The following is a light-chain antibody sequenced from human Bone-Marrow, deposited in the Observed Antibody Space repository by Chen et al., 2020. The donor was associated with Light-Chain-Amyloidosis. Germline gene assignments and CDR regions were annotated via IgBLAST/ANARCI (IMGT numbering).Light chain of an antibody. CDR2: EDD. V-gene: IGLV6-57*01. Sequence: NFMLTQPHSVSESPGKTVIISCTRSSGSIATNYVQWYKQRPGSSPTTVIYEDDHRPSGVPDLFSGAIDRCPNAVSLSISGLKTEEEADYYCQSYEGSSQGVFGGGTNLTVL. CDR3: QSYEGSSQGV. J-gene: IGLJ3*02. CDR1: SGSIATNY.